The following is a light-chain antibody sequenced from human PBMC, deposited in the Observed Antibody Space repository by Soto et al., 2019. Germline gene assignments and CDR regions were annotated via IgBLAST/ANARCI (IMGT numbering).Light chain of an antibody. CDR2: DAS. V-gene: IGKV3-20*01. CDR1: QSIPRDY. Sequence: EIVLAQFPATLSLSPGEGAILSCRASQSIPRDYLAWYQQKPGQSPRVLIYDASTRATGTPDRFSRSGSGTDFSLTISRLESEDFAVYYCQQYGSLPLTFGGGTNVEIK. J-gene: IGKJ4*01. CDR3: QQYGSLPLT.